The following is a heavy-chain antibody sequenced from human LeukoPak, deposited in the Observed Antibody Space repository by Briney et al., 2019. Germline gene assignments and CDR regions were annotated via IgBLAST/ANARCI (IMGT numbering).Heavy chain of an antibody. J-gene: IGHJ4*02. Sequence: SETLSLTCTVSGGSISSSSYYWGWIRQPPGKGLEWIGSIYYSGSTYYNPSLKSRVTISVDTSKNQFFLKLSSVTAADTAVYYCASSWFGMTTVTTFDYWGQGTLVTVSS. CDR2: IYYSGST. D-gene: IGHD4-17*01. CDR1: GGSISSSSYY. V-gene: IGHV4-39*01. CDR3: ASSWFGMTTVTTFDY.